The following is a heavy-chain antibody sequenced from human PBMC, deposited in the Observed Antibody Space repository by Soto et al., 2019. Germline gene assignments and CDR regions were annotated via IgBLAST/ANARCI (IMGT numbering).Heavy chain of an antibody. Sequence: SETLSLTCTVSGGSIRSYYWSWIRQPPGRGLEWIGYIYHSGSTNYNPSLKSRVTISVDTSKNQFSLKLSSVTAADTAVYYCACRDYWGQGTLVTVSS. V-gene: IGHV4-59*01. J-gene: IGHJ4*02. CDR2: IYHSGST. CDR1: GGSIRSYY. CDR3: ACRDY.